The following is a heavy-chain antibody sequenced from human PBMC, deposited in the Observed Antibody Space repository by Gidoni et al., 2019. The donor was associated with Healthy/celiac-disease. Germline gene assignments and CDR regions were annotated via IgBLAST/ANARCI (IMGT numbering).Heavy chain of an antibody. J-gene: IGHJ6*02. Sequence: QVQLVESGGGVVQPGRSLRLSCAASGFTFSSYAMHWVRQAPGKGLEWVAVISYDGSNKDYADSVKGRFTISRDNSKNTLYLQMNSLRAEDTAVYYCARDLEGYCSSTSCYPPLHYYYGMDVWGQGTTVTVSS. D-gene: IGHD2-2*01. CDR3: ARDLEGYCSSTSCYPPLHYYYGMDV. V-gene: IGHV3-30*04. CDR2: ISYDGSNK. CDR1: GFTFSSYA.